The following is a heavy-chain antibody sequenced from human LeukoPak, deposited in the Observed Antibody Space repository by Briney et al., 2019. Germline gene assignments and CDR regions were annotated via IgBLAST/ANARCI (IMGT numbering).Heavy chain of an antibody. CDR3: TKEILQGATTTNPDY. CDR2: IYSGGST. V-gene: IGHV3-53*01. Sequence: GGSLRLSCVVSGFTVSNNYMSWVRQAPRKGLEWVSLIYSGGSTYYADSVKGRFTISRDNSKNSLYLQMNSLRAEDTAVYYCTKEILQGATTTNPDYWGQGTLVTVSS. J-gene: IGHJ4*02. D-gene: IGHD5-12*01. CDR1: GFTVSNNY.